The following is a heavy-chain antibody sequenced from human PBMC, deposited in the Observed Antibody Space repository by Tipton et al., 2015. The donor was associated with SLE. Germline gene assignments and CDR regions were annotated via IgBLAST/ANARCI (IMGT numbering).Heavy chain of an antibody. J-gene: IGHJ4*02. Sequence: TLSLTCTVSGGSISSYYWSWIRQPPGKGLEWIGYIYYSGSTNYNPSLKSRATISVDTSKNQFSLKLSSVTAADTAVYYCARGTSSGWSFDYWGQGTLVTVSS. CDR1: GGSISSYY. V-gene: IGHV4-59*01. D-gene: IGHD6-19*01. CDR3: ARGTSSGWSFDY. CDR2: IYYSGST.